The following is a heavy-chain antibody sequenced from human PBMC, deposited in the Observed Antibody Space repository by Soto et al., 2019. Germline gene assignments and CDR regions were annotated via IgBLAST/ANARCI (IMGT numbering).Heavy chain of an antibody. J-gene: IGHJ4*02. CDR1: GYTFTSYD. CDR3: AVEGVVAQAADY. V-gene: IGHV1-8*01. Sequence: QVQLVQSGAEVKKPGASVKVSCKASGYTFTSYDINWVRQATGQGLEWMGWMNPNSGNTGYAQKFQGRVTMTRNTSISTAYMELSSLRSEDTAVYYGAVEGVVAQAADYWGQGTLVTVSS. D-gene: IGHD2-15*01. CDR2: MNPNSGNT.